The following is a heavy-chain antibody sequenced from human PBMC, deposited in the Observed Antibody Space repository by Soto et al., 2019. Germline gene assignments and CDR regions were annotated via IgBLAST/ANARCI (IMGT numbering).Heavy chain of an antibody. CDR1: GGTFSSYA. J-gene: IGHJ6*02. CDR2: IIPIFGTA. V-gene: IGHV1-69*13. D-gene: IGHD5-12*01. CDR3: ARVGRGGYDIPHYYYYYGMDV. Sequence: SVKVSCKASGGTFSSYAISWVRQAPGQGLEWKGGIIPIFGTANYAQKYQGRDTITADESTSTAYMELSSLRSEDTAVYYCARVGRGGYDIPHYYYYYGMDVWGQGTTVTVSS.